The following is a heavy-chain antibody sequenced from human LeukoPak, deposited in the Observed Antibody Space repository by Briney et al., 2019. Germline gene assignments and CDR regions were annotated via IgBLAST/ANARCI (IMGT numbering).Heavy chain of an antibody. CDR2: ISSSGSTI. D-gene: IGHD2-2*03. V-gene: IGHV3-11*01. CDR1: GFTFSDYY. CDR3: AKMPLDIVVVPAAYFDY. J-gene: IGHJ4*02. Sequence: GGSLRLSCAASGFTFSDYYMSWIRQAPGKGLEWVSYISSSGSTIYYADSVKGRFTISRDNAKNSLYLQMNSLRAEDTAVYYCAKMPLDIVVVPAAYFDYWGQGTLVTVSS.